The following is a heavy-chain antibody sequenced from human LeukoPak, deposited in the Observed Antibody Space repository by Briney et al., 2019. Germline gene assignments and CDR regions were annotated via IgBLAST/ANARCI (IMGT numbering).Heavy chain of an antibody. V-gene: IGHV4-34*01. J-gene: IGHJ4*02. CDR3: ARESHCSSTSCRYRYYFDY. Sequence: PSETLSLTCAVYGGSFSGYYWSWIRQPPGKGLEWIGEINHSGSTNYNPSLKSRVTISVDTSKNQFSLKLSSMTAADTAVYYCARESHCSSTSCRYRYYFDYWGQGTLVTVSS. D-gene: IGHD2-2*01. CDR2: INHSGST. CDR1: GGSFSGYY.